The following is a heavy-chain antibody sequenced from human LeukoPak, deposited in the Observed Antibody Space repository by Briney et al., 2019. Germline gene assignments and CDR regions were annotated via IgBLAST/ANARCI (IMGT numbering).Heavy chain of an antibody. J-gene: IGHJ4*02. CDR3: ARGSNYYYDSSADYPRY. CDR2: INPIVGTT. V-gene: IGHV1-46*01. Sequence: ASVKGSCKASGYTFTTYYIHWVRQAPGQGLEWMGIINPIVGTTTYAQQFQGRVTMTRDTSTSTVYMELNTLRSEDTAVYYCARGSNYYYDSSADYPRYWGQGTLVTVSS. D-gene: IGHD3-22*01. CDR1: GYTFTTYY.